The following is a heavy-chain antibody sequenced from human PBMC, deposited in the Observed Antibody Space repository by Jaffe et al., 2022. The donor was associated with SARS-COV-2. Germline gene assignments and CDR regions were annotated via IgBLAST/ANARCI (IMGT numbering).Heavy chain of an antibody. V-gene: IGHV3-7*01. D-gene: IGHD3-9*01. CDR3: ASGEYYDVLTGYYGPAGVY. CDR2: LKQDGSEK. CDR1: GFTFSWYW. J-gene: IGHJ4*02. Sequence: EVQLVESGGGLVQPGGSLRLSCAASGFTFSWYWMSWVRQAPGKGLEWVANLKQDGSEKYYVDSVKGRFTISRDNAKNSLSLQMNSLRDEDTAVYYCASGEYYDVLTGYYGPAGVYWGQGTLVTVSS.